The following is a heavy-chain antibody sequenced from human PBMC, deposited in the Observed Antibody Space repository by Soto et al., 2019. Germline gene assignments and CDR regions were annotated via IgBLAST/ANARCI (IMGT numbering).Heavy chain of an antibody. J-gene: IGHJ6*03. CDR3: AKTRCSGGSCPDYYYYYYMDV. Sequence: GGSLRLSCAASGFTFSSYAMSWVRQAPGKGLEWVSAISGSGGSTYYADSVKGRFTISRDNSKNTLYLQMNSLRAEDTAVYYCAKTRCSGGSCPDYYYYYYMDVWGKGTTVTVSS. D-gene: IGHD2-15*01. CDR2: ISGSGGST. V-gene: IGHV3-23*01. CDR1: GFTFSSYA.